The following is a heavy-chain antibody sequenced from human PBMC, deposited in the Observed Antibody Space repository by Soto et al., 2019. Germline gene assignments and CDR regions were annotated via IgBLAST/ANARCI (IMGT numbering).Heavy chain of an antibody. V-gene: IGHV3-33*01. CDR2: IWYDGSNK. D-gene: IGHD2-15*01. J-gene: IGHJ6*02. Sequence: GGSLRLSCAASGFTFSSYGMHWVRQAPGKGLEWVAVIWYDGSNKYYADSVKGRITISRDNSKNTLYLQMNSLRAEDTAVYYCAREDIVNYYYGMDVWGQGTTVTVSS. CDR1: GFTFSSYG. CDR3: AREDIVNYYYGMDV.